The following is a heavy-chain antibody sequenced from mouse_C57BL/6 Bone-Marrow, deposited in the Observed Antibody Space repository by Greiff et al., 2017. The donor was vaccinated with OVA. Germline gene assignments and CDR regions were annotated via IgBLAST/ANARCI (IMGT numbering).Heavy chain of an antibody. CDR1: GYSITSGYD. CDR2: ISYSGST. CDR3: ARELWFYYFDY. Sequence: EVKLEESGPGMVKPSQSLSLTCTVTGYSITSGYDWHWIRHFPGNKLEWMGYISYSGSTNYNPSLKSRISITHDTSKNHFFLKLNSLTTEDTATYYCARELWFYYFDYWGQGTTLTVSS. J-gene: IGHJ2*01. V-gene: IGHV3-1*01. D-gene: IGHD2-2*01.